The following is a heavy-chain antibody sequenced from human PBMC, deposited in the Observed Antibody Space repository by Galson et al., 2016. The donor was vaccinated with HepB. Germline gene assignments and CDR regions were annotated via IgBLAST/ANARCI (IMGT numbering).Heavy chain of an antibody. CDR1: GDSVSSNTAA. CDR2: TYYRSKLYN. D-gene: IGHD1-1*01. V-gene: IGHV6-1*01. Sequence: CAISGDSVSSNTAAWNWIRQSASRGLEWLGRTYYRSKLYNDYAVSVKTRITINPDTSKNQFSLQLNSVTPEDTAVYYCVSGETGIARIRAFDMWGQGTMVTVSS. J-gene: IGHJ3*02. CDR3: VSGETGIARIRAFDM.